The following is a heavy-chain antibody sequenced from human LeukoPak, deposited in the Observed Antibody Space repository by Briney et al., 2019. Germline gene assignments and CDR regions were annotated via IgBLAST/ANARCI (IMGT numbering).Heavy chain of an antibody. V-gene: IGHV4-39*01. J-gene: IGHJ4*02. Sequence: SETLSLTCTVTGGSISSSSYYWGWIRQPPGKGLERIGSIHFSGSTYYNPSLKSRVTISVDTSKNQFSLKLSSVTAADTAVYYCARTCGGDCYFDYWGQGTLVTVSS. D-gene: IGHD2-21*02. CDR3: ARTCGGDCYFDY. CDR1: GGSISSSSYY. CDR2: IHFSGST.